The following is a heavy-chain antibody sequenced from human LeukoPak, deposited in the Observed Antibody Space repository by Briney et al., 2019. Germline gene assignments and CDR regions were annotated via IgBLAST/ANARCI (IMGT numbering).Heavy chain of an antibody. Sequence: SETLSLTCTVSGGSISSYYWSWIRQPAGKGLEWIGRIYTSGSTNYNPSLKSRVTMSVDTSKNQFSLKLSSVTAADTAVYYCARVKGWNSSGWYGFDYWGQGTLVTVSS. CDR3: ARVKGWNSSGWYGFDY. D-gene: IGHD6-19*01. J-gene: IGHJ4*02. V-gene: IGHV4-4*07. CDR1: GGSISSYY. CDR2: IYTSGST.